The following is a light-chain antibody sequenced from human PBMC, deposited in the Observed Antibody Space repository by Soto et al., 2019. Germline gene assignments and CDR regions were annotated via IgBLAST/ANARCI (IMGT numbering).Light chain of an antibody. Sequence: EILLAQSPATLSLSPGERATLSCKASQDVSIFLAWYQQKPGQAPRLLIHDASNRATGVPARFSGSGSGRDFTLTITNLQPEDSGTYYCQHPKWAFGQGTTVEI. J-gene: IGKJ1*01. CDR2: DAS. V-gene: IGKV3-11*02. CDR3: QHPKWA. CDR1: QDVSIF.